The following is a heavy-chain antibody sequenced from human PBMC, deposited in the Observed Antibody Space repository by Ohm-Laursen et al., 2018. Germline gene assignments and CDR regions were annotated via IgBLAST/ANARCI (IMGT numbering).Heavy chain of an antibody. J-gene: IGHJ4*02. V-gene: IGHV4-59*08. CDR2: IDDNGNT. CDR3: AGAPNLYHFDY. Sequence: GTLSLTCTVSGDSISGRYWSWIRQPPGKGLEWIGNIDDNGNTNYNPSLQSRVTISINTSKNQFSLQLRFVTAADTAVYHCAGAPNLYHFDYWGQGTLVTVSS. D-gene: IGHD1-26*01. CDR1: GDSISGRY.